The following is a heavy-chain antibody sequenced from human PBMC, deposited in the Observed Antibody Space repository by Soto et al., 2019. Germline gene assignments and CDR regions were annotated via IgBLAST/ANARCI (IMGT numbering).Heavy chain of an antibody. D-gene: IGHD6-13*01. J-gene: IGHJ4*02. V-gene: IGHV1-69*13. CDR1: GGTFSSYA. CDR2: IIPIFGAA. CDR3: ARVLRAAAGPYYFDY. Sequence: ASVKVSCKASGGTFSSYAISWVRQAPGQGLEWVGGIIPIFGAANYAQKFQGRVTITADESTSTAYMELSSLRSEDTAVYYCARVLRAAAGPYYFDYWGQGTLVTVSS.